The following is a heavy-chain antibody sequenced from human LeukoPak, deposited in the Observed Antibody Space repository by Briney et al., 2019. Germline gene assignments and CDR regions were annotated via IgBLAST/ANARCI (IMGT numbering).Heavy chain of an antibody. D-gene: IGHD2-2*02. V-gene: IGHV1-18*01. Sequence: ASVKVSCKASGYIFTTFGISWVRQAPGQGLEWMGWISPYNGNTNYAQNLQGRLTMTTDTSTTTAYMELRSLRSDDTAVYYCARMGCLSPSCYTLDYWGQGTLVTVSS. CDR2: ISPYNGNT. CDR3: ARMGCLSPSCYTLDY. CDR1: GYIFTTFG. J-gene: IGHJ4*02.